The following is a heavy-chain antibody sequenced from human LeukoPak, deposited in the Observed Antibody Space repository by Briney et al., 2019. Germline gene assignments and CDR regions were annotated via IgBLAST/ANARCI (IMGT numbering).Heavy chain of an antibody. D-gene: IGHD5-18*01. V-gene: IGHV4-34*01. CDR1: GGSFSGYY. CDR2: INHSGTT. CDR3: ASVDAAMVGNAFDI. J-gene: IGHJ3*02. Sequence: TSETLSLTCAVYGGSFSGYYWNWIRQPPGEGLEWIGEINHSGTTNYNPSLKSRVTISIDTSKNQFSLKLSSVTAADTAVYYCASVDAAMVGNAFDIWGQGTMVTVSS.